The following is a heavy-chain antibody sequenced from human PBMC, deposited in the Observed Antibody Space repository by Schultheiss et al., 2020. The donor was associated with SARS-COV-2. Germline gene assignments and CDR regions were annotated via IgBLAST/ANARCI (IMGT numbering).Heavy chain of an antibody. CDR1: GFTFSSYA. Sequence: GESLKISCAASGFTFSSYAMHWVRQAPGKGLEWVAVISYDGSNKYYADSVKGRFTISRDNSKNTLYLQMNSLRAEDTAVYYCARDLTDYYDSSGYSPGYWGQGTLVTVSS. V-gene: IGHV3-30*01. J-gene: IGHJ4*02. CDR2: ISYDGSNK. CDR3: ARDLTDYYDSSGYSPGY. D-gene: IGHD3-22*01.